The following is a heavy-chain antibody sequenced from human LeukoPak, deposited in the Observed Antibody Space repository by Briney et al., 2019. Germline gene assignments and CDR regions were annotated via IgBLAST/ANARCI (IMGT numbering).Heavy chain of an antibody. CDR3: ARHNYGNDAFDI. J-gene: IGHJ3*02. D-gene: IGHD4-11*01. CDR2: IYYSGST. Sequence: SETLSLTCTVSGGSISSYYWSWIRQPPGKGLEWIGYIYYSGSTNYNPSLKSRVTISVDTSKNQFSLKLSSVTAADTAVYYCARHNYGNDAFDIWDQGTMVTVSS. V-gene: IGHV4-59*01. CDR1: GGSISSYY.